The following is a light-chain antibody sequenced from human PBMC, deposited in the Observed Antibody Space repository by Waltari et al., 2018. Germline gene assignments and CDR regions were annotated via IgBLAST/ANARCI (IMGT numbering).Light chain of an antibody. V-gene: IGLV2-14*01. CDR1: SSTAGGYTL. Sequence: SALTQPAPVPGSPGPSPTTPGTGTSSTAGGYTLLSGYQQHPGKAPKLMIYDFPQRPSGVSNRFSGSKSANTASLTISGLQAEDEADYYCSSYTTSTWVFGGGTKLTVL. J-gene: IGLJ3*02. CDR3: SSYTTSTWV. CDR2: DFP.